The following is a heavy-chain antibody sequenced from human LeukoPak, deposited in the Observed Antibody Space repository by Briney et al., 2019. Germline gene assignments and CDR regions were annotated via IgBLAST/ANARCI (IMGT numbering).Heavy chain of an antibody. J-gene: IGHJ6*02. CDR3: ARSPGDLYYYGMDV. CDR2: ISSSSTI. Sequence: GGSLRLSCAASGFTFSSYSMNWVRQAPGKGLEWVSYISSSSTIYYADSVKGRFTISRDNAKNSLYLQMNSLRAEDTAVYYCARSPGDLYYYGMDVWGQGTTVTVSS. CDR1: GFTFSSYS. V-gene: IGHV3-48*04. D-gene: IGHD3-16*01.